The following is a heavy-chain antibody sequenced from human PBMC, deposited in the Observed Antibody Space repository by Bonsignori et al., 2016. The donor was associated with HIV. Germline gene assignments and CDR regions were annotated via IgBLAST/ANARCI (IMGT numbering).Heavy chain of an antibody. D-gene: IGHD6-13*01. V-gene: IGHV3-21*01. CDR2: ISSSSSYI. CDR1: GFTFSSYS. Sequence: GESLKISCAASGFTFSSYSMNWVRQAPGKGLEWVSSISSSSSYIYYADSVKGRFTISRDNSKNTLYLQMNSLRAEDTAVYYCAKSDQQLVDYWGQGTLVTVSS. J-gene: IGHJ4*02. CDR3: AKSDQQLVDY.